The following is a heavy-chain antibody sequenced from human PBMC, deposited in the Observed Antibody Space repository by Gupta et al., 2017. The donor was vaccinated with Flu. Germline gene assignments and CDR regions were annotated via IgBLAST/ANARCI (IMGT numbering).Heavy chain of an antibody. CDR3: AKDSYYYYYMDV. J-gene: IGHJ6*03. CDR2: ISYDGSNK. Sequence: QVQLVESGGGVVQPGRSLRLSCAASGFTFSSYGMHWVRQAPGKGLEWVAVISYDGSNKYYADSVKGRFTISRDNSKNTLYLQMNSLRAEDTAVYYCAKDSYYYYYMDVWGKGTTVTVSS. CDR1: GFTFSSYG. V-gene: IGHV3-30*18.